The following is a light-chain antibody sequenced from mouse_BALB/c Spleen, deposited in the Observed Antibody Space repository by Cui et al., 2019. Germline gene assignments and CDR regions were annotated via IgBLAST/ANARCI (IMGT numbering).Light chain of an antibody. CDR1: SSVSSSY. V-gene: IGKV4-74*01. CDR2: STS. Sequence: QIVLTQSTAFISASLGERVTMTCTASSSVSSSYLHWYQQKPGSSPKLWIYSTSNLASGVPARFSGSGSGTYYSLTISSMEAEDAAIYYCHQYHRSPRTFGGGTKLEIK. J-gene: IGKJ1*01. CDR3: HQYHRSPRT.